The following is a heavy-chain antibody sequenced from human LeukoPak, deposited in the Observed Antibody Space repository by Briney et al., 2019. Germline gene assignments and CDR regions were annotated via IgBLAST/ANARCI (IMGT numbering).Heavy chain of an antibody. J-gene: IGHJ4*02. V-gene: IGHV4-59*08. D-gene: IGHD5-18*01. CDR1: GGSISSYY. Sequence: SETLSLTCTVSGGSISSYYWSWIRQPPGKGLEWIGYIYYSGSTNYNPSLKSRVTISVDTSKNQFSLKLSSVTAADTAVYYCARHMGYEFDYWGQGTLVTVSS. CDR3: ARHMGYEFDY. CDR2: IYYSGST.